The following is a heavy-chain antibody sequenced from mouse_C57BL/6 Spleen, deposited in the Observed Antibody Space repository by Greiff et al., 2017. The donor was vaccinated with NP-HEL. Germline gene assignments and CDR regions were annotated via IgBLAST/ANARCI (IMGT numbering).Heavy chain of an antibody. J-gene: IGHJ3*01. CDR3: TRYGNYGFAY. D-gene: IGHD2-1*01. CDR2: IDPETGGT. Sequence: QVHVKQSGAELVRPGASVTLSCKASGYTFTDYEMHWVKQTPVHGLEWIGAIDPETGGTAYNQKFKGKAILTADKSSSTAYMELRSLTSEDSAVYYCTRYGNYGFAYWGQGTLVTVSA. CDR1: GYTFTDYE. V-gene: IGHV1-15*01.